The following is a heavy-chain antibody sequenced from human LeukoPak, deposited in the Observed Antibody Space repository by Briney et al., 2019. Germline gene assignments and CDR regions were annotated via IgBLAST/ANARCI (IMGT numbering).Heavy chain of an antibody. D-gene: IGHD3-22*01. J-gene: IGHJ3*02. CDR2: IRSKTDGGTT. Sequence: PGGSLRLSCAASGFTFSNAWMSWVRQAPGTGLDWVGRIRSKTDGGTTDYAAPGQGRFTISRYDSKNTLSLQMNSLKTEDTAVYYCTTEGHMIVVVISDAFDIWGQGTLFTVSS. V-gene: IGHV3-15*01. CDR1: GFTFSNAW. CDR3: TTEGHMIVVVISDAFDI.